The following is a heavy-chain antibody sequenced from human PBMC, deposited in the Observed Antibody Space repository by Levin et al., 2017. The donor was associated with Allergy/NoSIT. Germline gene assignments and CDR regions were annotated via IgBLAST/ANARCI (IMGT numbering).Heavy chain of an antibody. D-gene: IGHD3-10*01. CDR1: GFTFTNYI. CDR3: AREPSFGDYDY. CDR2: IGHDGSYI. J-gene: IGHJ4*02. Sequence: PGESLKISCAASGFTFTNYIMHWVRQAPGKGLEWVAAIGHDGSYIYYSDPVKGRFTISRDNSKNTLYLQMNSLRPEDTAVYYCAREPSFGDYDYWGQGTLVTVSS. V-gene: IGHV3-30*04.